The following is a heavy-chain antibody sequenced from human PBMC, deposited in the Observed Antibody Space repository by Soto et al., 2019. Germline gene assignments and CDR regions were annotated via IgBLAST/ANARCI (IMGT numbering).Heavy chain of an antibody. V-gene: IGHV3-30-3*02. CDR1: GFTHGSYA. Sequence: QVQLVESGGGVVQPGRSLRLSCAASGFTHGSYAMHWVRQAPGKGLEWVAVISYDGSNKYYADSVKGRFTISRDNSKNTLYLQMNSLRAEDTAVYYCANDWTQYFQYWGQGTLVTVSS. D-gene: IGHD3-3*01. J-gene: IGHJ1*01. CDR2: ISYDGSNK. CDR3: ANDWTQYFQY.